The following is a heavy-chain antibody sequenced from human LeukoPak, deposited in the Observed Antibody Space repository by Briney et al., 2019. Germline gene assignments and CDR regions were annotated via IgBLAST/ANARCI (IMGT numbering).Heavy chain of an antibody. V-gene: IGHV4-38-2*02. J-gene: IGHJ4*02. CDR3: ASTLQRPDQNTDMLTPSTDY. Sequence: PSETLSLTCTVSGYSISSGYYWGWIRQPPGKGLEWIGTFHHSGSTYYNPSLQSRVTMSVDTSKNQFSLKLSPVTAADTAMYYCASTLQRPDQNTDMLTPSTDYWGQGTLVTVSS. CDR2: FHHSGST. CDR1: GYSISSGYY. D-gene: IGHD5-18*01.